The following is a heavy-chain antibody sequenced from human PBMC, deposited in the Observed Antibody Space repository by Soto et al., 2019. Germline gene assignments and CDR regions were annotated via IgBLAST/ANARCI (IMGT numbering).Heavy chain of an antibody. CDR3: ARSEYYYGSGRPTLGAFDI. J-gene: IGHJ3*02. D-gene: IGHD3-10*01. V-gene: IGHV1-18*04. CDR2: ISAYNGNT. CDR1: GYTFTSYG. Sequence: ASVKVSCKASGYTFTSYGISWVRQAPGHGLEWMGWISAYNGNTNYAQKLQGRVTMTTDTSTSTAYMELRSLRSDDTAVYYCARSEYYYGSGRPTLGAFDIWGQVTMVTVSS.